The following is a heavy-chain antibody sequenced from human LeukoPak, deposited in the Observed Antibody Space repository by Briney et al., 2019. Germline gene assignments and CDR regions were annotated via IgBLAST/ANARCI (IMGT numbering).Heavy chain of an antibody. CDR1: GFTFSSYA. V-gene: IGHV3-23*01. CDR3: ATHDLLTGYPYFDY. Sequence: GGSLRLSCAASGFTFSSYAMSWVRQAPGKGLEWVSAISGSGGSTYYADSVKGRFTISRDNSKNTLYLQMNSLRAEDTAVYYCATHDLLTGYPYFDYWGQGTLVTVSS. J-gene: IGHJ4*02. CDR2: ISGSGGST. D-gene: IGHD3-9*01.